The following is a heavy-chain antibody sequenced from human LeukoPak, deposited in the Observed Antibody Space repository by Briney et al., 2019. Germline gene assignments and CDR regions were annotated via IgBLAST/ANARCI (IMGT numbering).Heavy chain of an antibody. D-gene: IGHD1-26*01. Sequence: GGSLRLSCAASGFTFDDYAMHWVRQAPGKGLEWVSGISWNSGSIGYADPVKGRFTISRDNAKNSLYLQMNSLRAEDMALYYCAKDLQWELLLAFDIWGQGTMVTVSS. J-gene: IGHJ3*02. CDR1: GFTFDDYA. CDR2: ISWNSGSI. CDR3: AKDLQWELLLAFDI. V-gene: IGHV3-9*03.